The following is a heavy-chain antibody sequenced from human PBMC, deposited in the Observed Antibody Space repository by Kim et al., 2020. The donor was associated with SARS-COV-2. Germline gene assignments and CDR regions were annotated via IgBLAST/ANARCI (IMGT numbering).Heavy chain of an antibody. D-gene: IGHD3-9*01. CDR1: GFTYSDYA. Sequence: ASVKVSCKASGFTYSDYAIYWMRQAPGQRLEWMGWINAANGDTKYSQEFQGRVTITRDTSASTAYVELRSLRSEDTAIYYCARKLRGLTLVFFDNWGQGTLVTVSS. V-gene: IGHV1-3*01. CDR3: ARKLRGLTLVFFDN. CDR2: INAANGDT. J-gene: IGHJ4*02.